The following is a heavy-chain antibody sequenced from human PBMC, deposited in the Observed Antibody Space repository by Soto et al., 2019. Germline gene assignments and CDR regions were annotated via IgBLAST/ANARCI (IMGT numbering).Heavy chain of an antibody. V-gene: IGHV4-59*01. CDR1: GGSISSYY. CDR3: ARDLRVVAATSGHWFEP. Sequence: SETLSLTCTVSGGSISSYYWSWIRQPPGKGLEWIGYIYYSGSTNYNPSLKSRVTISVDTSKNQFSLKLSSVTAADTAVYYCARDLRVVAATSGHWFEPWGQGTLVTVCS. D-gene: IGHD2-15*01. CDR2: IYYSGST. J-gene: IGHJ5*02.